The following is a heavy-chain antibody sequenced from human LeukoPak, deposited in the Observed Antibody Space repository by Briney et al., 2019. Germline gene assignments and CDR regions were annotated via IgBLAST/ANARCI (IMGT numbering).Heavy chain of an antibody. CDR3: ARALFNYYDSSGPSDY. V-gene: IGHV1-69*13. CDR1: GGTFSSYA. J-gene: IGHJ4*02. CDR2: IIPIFGTA. Sequence: SVKVSCKASGGTFSSYAISWVRQAPGQGLEWMGGIIPIFGTANYAQKFQGRVTITADESTSTAYMELSSLRSGDTAVYYCARALFNYYDSSGPSDYWGQGTLVTVSP. D-gene: IGHD3-22*01.